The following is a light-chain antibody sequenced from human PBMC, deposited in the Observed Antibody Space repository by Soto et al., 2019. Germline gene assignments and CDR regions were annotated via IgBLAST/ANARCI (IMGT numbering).Light chain of an antibody. CDR2: DVT. CDR1: SSDIGGYNS. Sequence: SALTQSPSASGSPGQSVTISCTGTSSDIGGYNSVSWYQQHPGKAPKVMIYDVTKRPSGVPDRFSGSKSGNTASLTVSALQAEDEADYYCSSYTDTKSLVFGTGTNVTVL. CDR3: SSYTDTKSLV. J-gene: IGLJ1*01. V-gene: IGLV2-8*01.